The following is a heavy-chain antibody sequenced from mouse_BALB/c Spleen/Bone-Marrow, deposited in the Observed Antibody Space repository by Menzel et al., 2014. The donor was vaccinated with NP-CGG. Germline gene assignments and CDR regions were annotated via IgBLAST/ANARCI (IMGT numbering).Heavy chain of an antibody. CDR3: TREGDSPFAY. D-gene: IGHD2-13*01. J-gene: IGHJ3*01. Sequence: LVESGAELVKPGALVKLSCKASGYTFTSYYMYWVKQRPGQGLEWIGEINPSNGGTNFNEKFKSKATLTVDKSSSTAYMQVSSLTSEDSAVYYCTREGDSPFAYWGQGTLVTVSA. CDR1: GYTFTSYY. CDR2: INPSNGGT. V-gene: IGHV1S81*02.